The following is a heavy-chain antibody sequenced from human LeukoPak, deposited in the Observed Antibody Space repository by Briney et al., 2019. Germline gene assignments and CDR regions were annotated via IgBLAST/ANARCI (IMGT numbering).Heavy chain of an antibody. CDR2: ISYDGNN. CDR3: TRAYYYDSNGYYLGVYYLDY. J-gene: IGHJ4*02. Sequence: GGPLRLSCVISGYTFTHYGFHWVRQAPGKALEWVAYISYDGNNKYEDSVKGRFTISRDNSKNTLHFQMNSLKTEDTAVYYCTRAYYYDSNGYYLGVYYLDYWGQGTLVTVSS. CDR1: GYTFTHYG. D-gene: IGHD3-22*01. V-gene: IGHV3-30*03.